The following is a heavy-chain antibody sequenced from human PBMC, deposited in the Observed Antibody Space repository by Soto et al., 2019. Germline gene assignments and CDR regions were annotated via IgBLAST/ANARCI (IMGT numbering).Heavy chain of an antibody. D-gene: IGHD2-15*01. Sequence: QITLKESGPTLVKPTQTLTLTCTFSGFLLSTSGVGVGWIRQPPGKALEWLALIYWDDDKRYSPSLKSRLTITKDTSKNQVVLTMTNMDPVDTATYYCAHSRYCSGGSCSRDFDYWGQGTLVTVSS. CDR2: IYWDDDK. J-gene: IGHJ4*02. CDR1: GFLLSTSGVG. V-gene: IGHV2-5*02. CDR3: AHSRYCSGGSCSRDFDY.